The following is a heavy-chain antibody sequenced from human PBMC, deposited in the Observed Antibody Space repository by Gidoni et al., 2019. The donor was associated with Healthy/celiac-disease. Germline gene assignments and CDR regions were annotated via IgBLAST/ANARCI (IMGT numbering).Heavy chain of an antibody. J-gene: IGHJ4*02. Sequence: QVQLQQWGAGLLKPSETLSLTCAVYGGSFSGYYWSWIRQPPGKGLEWIGEINHSGSTNYNPSLKSRVTISVDTSKNQFSLKLSSVTAADTAVYYCAGSHGSGSYYSDYWGQGTLVTVSS. D-gene: IGHD3-10*01. CDR3: AGSHGSGSYYSDY. V-gene: IGHV4-34*01. CDR2: INHSGST. CDR1: GGSFSGYY.